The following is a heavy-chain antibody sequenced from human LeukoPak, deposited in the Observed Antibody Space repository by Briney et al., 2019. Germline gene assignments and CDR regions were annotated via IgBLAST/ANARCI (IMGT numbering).Heavy chain of an antibody. CDR2: INPKSGGT. V-gene: IGHV1-2*02. CDR1: GYTFTGYY. CDR3: ARDRRELNYYDSSGYYPGH. Sequence: ASVKVSCKASGYTFTGYYMHWVRQAPGQGLEWTGWINPKSGGTNYAQKFQGRVTMTRDTSISTAYMELSRLRSDDTAVYYCARDRRELNYYDSSGYYPGHWGQGTLVTVSS. D-gene: IGHD3-22*01. J-gene: IGHJ4*02.